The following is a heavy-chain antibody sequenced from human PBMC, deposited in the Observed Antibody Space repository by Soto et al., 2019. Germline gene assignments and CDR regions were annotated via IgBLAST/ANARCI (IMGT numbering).Heavy chain of an antibody. CDR1: GFTFSTDT. D-gene: IGHD4-17*01. CDR3: ARKPATTGYYYYGMDV. CDR2: ITSSSSSI. J-gene: IGHJ6*02. Sequence: EVQLVESGGGLVKPGGSLRLSCAASGFTFSTDTMNWVRQAPGKGLEWVSSITSSSSSIYYADSVKGRFTISRDNAKNSLYLQMNSLRAEDTAVYYCARKPATTGYYYYGMDVWGQGTTVTVSS. V-gene: IGHV3-21*01.